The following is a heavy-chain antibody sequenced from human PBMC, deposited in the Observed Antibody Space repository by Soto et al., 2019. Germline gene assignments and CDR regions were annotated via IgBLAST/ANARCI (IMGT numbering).Heavy chain of an antibody. Sequence: SETLSLTCTVSGGSINNINYFWSWIRQHPGKGLEWIGYISYTGSAYYSPSLESRVTISVDTSKNQFSLRLNSVTAADTAMYYCAREVVSPATSDAFDIWGQGTMVTVSS. CDR2: ISYTGSA. J-gene: IGHJ3*02. CDR3: AREVVSPATSDAFDI. D-gene: IGHD1-26*01. V-gene: IGHV4-31*03. CDR1: GGSINNINYF.